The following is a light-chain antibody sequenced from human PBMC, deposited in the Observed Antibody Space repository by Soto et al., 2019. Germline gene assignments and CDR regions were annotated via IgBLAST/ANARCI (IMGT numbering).Light chain of an antibody. Sequence: QSALTQPPSASGSPGQSVTISCTGTSSDVGGYNYVSWYQQHPGKAPKLMIYEVSKRPSGVPDRFSGSKSGNTASLTVSGLQAEDEADYYCSSYAGSNNLVVGGGTKLTGL. CDR2: EVS. J-gene: IGLJ2*01. V-gene: IGLV2-8*01. CDR1: SSDVGGYNY. CDR3: SSYAGSNNLV.